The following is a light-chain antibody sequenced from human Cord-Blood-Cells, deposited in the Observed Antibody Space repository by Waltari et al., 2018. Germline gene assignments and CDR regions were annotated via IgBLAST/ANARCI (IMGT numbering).Light chain of an antibody. CDR1: QSVSSN. V-gene: IGKV3-15*01. CDR3: QQYNNWPLT. J-gene: IGKJ4*01. CDR2: GAS. Sequence: EIVMTQSPATLSVSPGESATPSCRASQSVSSNLAWYQQKPGQAPRLLIYGASTRPTGIPARFSGSGSGTEFTLTISSLQSEDFAVYYCQQYNNWPLTFGGGTKVEIK.